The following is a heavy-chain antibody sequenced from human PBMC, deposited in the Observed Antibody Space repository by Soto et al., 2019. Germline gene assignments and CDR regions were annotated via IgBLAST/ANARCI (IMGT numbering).Heavy chain of an antibody. D-gene: IGHD5-12*01. CDR1: GGTFSSYA. Sequence: GASVKVSGKACGGTFSSYAISWVRQAPGQGLEWMGGIIPIFGTANYAQKFQGRVTITADESTSTAYMELSSLRSEDTAVYYCARVELNSGYDPGYWYFDLWGRGTLVTVSS. J-gene: IGHJ2*01. V-gene: IGHV1-69*13. CDR3: ARVELNSGYDPGYWYFDL. CDR2: IIPIFGTA.